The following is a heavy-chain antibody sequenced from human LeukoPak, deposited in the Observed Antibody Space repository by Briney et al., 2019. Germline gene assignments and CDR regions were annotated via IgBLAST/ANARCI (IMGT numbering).Heavy chain of an antibody. CDR3: ARSREVGAMNWFDP. D-gene: IGHD1-26*01. CDR1: GFTLSDYY. Sequence: GGSLRLSCAASGFTLSDYYMSWIRQAPGKGLEWVTYISSSGSTIYYADSVKGRFTISRDNAKNSLYLQMNSLRAEDTAVYYCARSREVGAMNWFDPWGQGTLVTVSS. V-gene: IGHV3-11*04. CDR2: ISSSGSTI. J-gene: IGHJ5*02.